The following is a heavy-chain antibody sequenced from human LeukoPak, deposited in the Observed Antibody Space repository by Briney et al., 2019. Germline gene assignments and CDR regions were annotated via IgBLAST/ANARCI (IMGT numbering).Heavy chain of an antibody. D-gene: IGHD5-24*01. CDR1: GFTFSSYA. Sequence: GGSLRLSCAASGFTFSSYAMSWCRQAPGKGLEWVSAISGSGGSTYYADSVKGRFTISRDNSKNTLYLQMNSLRAEDTAVYYCAKDGMATISYYFDYWGQGTLVTVSS. V-gene: IGHV3-23*01. J-gene: IGHJ4*02. CDR2: ISGSGGST. CDR3: AKDGMATISYYFDY.